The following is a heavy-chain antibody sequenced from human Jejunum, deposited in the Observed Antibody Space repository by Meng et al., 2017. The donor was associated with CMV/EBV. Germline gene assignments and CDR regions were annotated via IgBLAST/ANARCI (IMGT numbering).Heavy chain of an antibody. CDR2: FVPALGIA. J-gene: IGHJ4*02. V-gene: IGHV1-69*02. Sequence: GTFNSSTISWGRKAPGQGLEWMGRFVPALGIANYAQKFQGRVTITADKSTSTAYMELSRLTSEDTAVYYCARGRYPDYYDSSGCLGYWGQGTLVTVSS. CDR3: ARGRYPDYYDSSGCLGY. D-gene: IGHD3-22*01. CDR1: GTFNSST.